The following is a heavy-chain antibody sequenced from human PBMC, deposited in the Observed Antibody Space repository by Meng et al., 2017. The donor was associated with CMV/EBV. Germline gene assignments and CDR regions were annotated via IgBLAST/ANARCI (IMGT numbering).Heavy chain of an antibody. Sequence: GESLKISCAASGFTFSSYAMHWVRQAPGKGLEWVAVIPYDGSNKYYADSVKGRFTISRDNSKNTLYLQMNSLRAEDTAVYYCARWPAGYSSGWYGVSLAGFFDYWGQGTLVTVSS. CDR3: ARWPAGYSSGWYGVSLAGFFDY. CDR2: IPYDGSNK. J-gene: IGHJ4*02. D-gene: IGHD6-19*01. V-gene: IGHV3-30-3*01. CDR1: GFTFSSYA.